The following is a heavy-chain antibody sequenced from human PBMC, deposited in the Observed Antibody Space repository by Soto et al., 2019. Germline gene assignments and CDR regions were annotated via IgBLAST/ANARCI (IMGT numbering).Heavy chain of an antibody. CDR1: GGTFSSYS. V-gene: IGHV1-69*01. CDR3: ARDGGRNSGGIDY. D-gene: IGHD1-26*01. CDR2: IIPIFGTA. Sequence: QVQLVQAGAEVKKPGSSVKVSCKASGGTFSSYSINWVRQAHGQGLEWMGEIIPIFGTANYAQKFQGRVTLTADESKSTAYMEPSSLRSDDTAVYYCARDGGRNSGGIDYWGQGTLVTVSS. J-gene: IGHJ4*02.